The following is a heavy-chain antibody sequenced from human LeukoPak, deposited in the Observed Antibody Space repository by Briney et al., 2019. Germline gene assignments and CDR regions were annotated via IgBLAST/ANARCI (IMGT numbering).Heavy chain of an antibody. Sequence: SSETLSLTCAVSGASINSGAYSWTWIRQRPGEGLEFIGNISYTGNTYFNPSLKSRVAFSVDTSKSHFSLRLTSVTAADTAFYYCARLTPLYGLDYWGQGILVTVPS. D-gene: IGHD2-2*02. J-gene: IGHJ4*02. CDR2: ISYTGNT. CDR1: GASINSGAYS. V-gene: IGHV4-31*11. CDR3: ARLTPLYGLDY.